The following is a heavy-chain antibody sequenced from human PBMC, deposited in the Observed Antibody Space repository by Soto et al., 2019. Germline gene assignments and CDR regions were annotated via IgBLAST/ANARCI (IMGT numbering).Heavy chain of an antibody. V-gene: IGHV1-3*01. J-gene: IGHJ6*03. CDR1: GYTFTSYA. D-gene: IGHD6-6*01. Sequence: ASVKVSCKASGYTFTSYAMHWVRQAPGQRLEWMGWINAGNGNTKYSQKFQGRVTITRDTSASTAYMELSSLRSEDTAVYYCAKGGADRPGPYYYYYYMDVWGKGTTVTVSS. CDR2: INAGNGNT. CDR3: AKGGADRPGPYYYYYYMDV.